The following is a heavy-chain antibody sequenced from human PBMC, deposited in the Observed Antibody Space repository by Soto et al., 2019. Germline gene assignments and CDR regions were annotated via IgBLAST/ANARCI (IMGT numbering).Heavy chain of an antibody. Sequence: VSGTPPGESVAAYSLLCVRQGTRPWLEWIGWISPYNGNTNYAQKLQGRVTMTTDTSTSTAYMELRSLRSDDTAVYYCARDYWWYCSSTSCYPYYYGMDVSGQRTTV. V-gene: IGHV1-18*01. CDR2: ISPYNGNT. CDR1: GESVAAYS. CDR3: ARDYWWYCSSTSCYPYYYGMDV. D-gene: IGHD2-2*01. J-gene: IGHJ6*02.